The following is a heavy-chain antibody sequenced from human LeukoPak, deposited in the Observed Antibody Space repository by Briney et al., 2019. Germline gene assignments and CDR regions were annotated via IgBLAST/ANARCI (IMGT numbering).Heavy chain of an antibody. CDR2: IYYSGST. J-gene: IGHJ3*02. V-gene: IGHV4-59*01. D-gene: IGHD5-18*01. CDR3: ARPDTTMDDAFDI. Sequence: SETLSLTCTVSGGSISSYYLSWIRQPLGKGLEWIGYIYYSGSTNYNPSLKSRVTISVDTSKNQFSLKLSSVTAADTAVYYCARPDTTMDDAFDILGHGTMVTVSS. CDR1: GGSISSYY.